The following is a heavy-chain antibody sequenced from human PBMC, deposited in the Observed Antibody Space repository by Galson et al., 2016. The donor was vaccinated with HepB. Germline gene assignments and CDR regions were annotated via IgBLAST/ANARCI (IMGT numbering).Heavy chain of an antibody. CDR2: ISGSGVRT. CDR1: GFNFSTYA. Sequence: SLRLSCAASGFNFSTYALTWVRQAPGKGLEWVSSISGSGVRTYYGDSVEGRFTFSRDTSKNTLYLQMNSLSAEDTAVYFCAREGSGYTSVYNDALDLWGQGTMVTVSS. J-gene: IGHJ3*01. CDR3: AREGSGYTSVYNDALDL. V-gene: IGHV3-23*01. D-gene: IGHD5/OR15-5a*01.